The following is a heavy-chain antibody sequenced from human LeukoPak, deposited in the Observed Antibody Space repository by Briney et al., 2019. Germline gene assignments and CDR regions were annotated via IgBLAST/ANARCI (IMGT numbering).Heavy chain of an antibody. D-gene: IGHD2-2*03. CDR2: INHSGSA. Sequence: GSLRLSCAASGFTFSSYAMSRVRQPPGKGLEWVGEINHSGSATYNPSLKSRVTISLDTSKNQFSLKLSSVTAADTAVYYCAHWIIEERHLIWGQGTMVTVSS. J-gene: IGHJ3*02. CDR1: GFTFSSYA. CDR3: AHWIIEERHLI. V-gene: IGHV4-34*08.